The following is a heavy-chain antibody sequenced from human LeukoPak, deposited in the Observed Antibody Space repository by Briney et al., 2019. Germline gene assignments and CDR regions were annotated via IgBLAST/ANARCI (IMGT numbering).Heavy chain of an antibody. CDR1: GGSISSYY. CDR2: IYYSGST. D-gene: IGHD6-13*01. J-gene: IGHJ4*02. V-gene: IGHV4-59*01. CDR3: ARDRAGSSWYYFDY. Sequence: PSETLSLTCTVSGGSISSYYWSWIRQPPGKGLEWIGYIYYSGSTNYNPSLKSRVTISVDTSKNQFSLKLSSVTAADTAVYYCARDRAGSSWYYFDYWGQGTLVTVSS.